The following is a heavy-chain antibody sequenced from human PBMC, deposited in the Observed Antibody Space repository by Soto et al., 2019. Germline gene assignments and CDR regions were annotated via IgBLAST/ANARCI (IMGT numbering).Heavy chain of an antibody. Sequence: GGSLRLSCGASGITFSAFGLHWVRQAPGKGLEWVAVISHDGNDKYYTDSVKGRFTISRDNSKNTLYLQMNSLRGEDTAIYFCATDLGTTVTTYNFFDPWGQGALVTGSS. D-gene: IGHD4-17*01. CDR2: ISHDGNDK. CDR1: GITFSAFG. CDR3: ATDLGTTVTTYNFFDP. V-gene: IGHV3-30*03. J-gene: IGHJ5*02.